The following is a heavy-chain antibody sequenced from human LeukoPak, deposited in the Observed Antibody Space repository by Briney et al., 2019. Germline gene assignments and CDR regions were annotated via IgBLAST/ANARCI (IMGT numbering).Heavy chain of an antibody. J-gene: IGHJ4*02. Sequence: GASVKVSCKASGGTFSSYTISWVRQAPGQGLEWMGWINPNTGGTNYAPKFQGRVTMTRDTSISAAYMDLNSLRFDDTAVYYCARGIVVVPAAVFDYWGQGTLVTVSS. V-gene: IGHV1-2*02. CDR3: ARGIVVVPAAVFDY. CDR1: GGTFSSYT. CDR2: INPNTGGT. D-gene: IGHD2-2*01.